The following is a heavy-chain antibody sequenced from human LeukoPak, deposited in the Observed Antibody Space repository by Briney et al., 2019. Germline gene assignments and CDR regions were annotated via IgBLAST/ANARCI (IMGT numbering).Heavy chain of an antibody. J-gene: IGHJ3*02. V-gene: IGHV4-59*01. D-gene: IGHD6-6*01. CDR2: IYNSETI. CDR1: GGSINSYY. Sequence: SETLSLTCSVSGGSINSYYWSWIRQPPGKGLEWIGYIYNSETINYNPSLTSRVTISLDTSKNQVSLKLTSVTAADTAVYYRVRVGGASSILSAFDIWGQGTMVTVSS. CDR3: VRVGGASSILSAFDI.